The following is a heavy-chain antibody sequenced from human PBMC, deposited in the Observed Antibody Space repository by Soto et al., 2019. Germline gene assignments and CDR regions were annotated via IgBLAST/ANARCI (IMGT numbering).Heavy chain of an antibody. J-gene: IGHJ6*02. CDR2: ISYDGSNK. D-gene: IGHD5-18*01. Sequence: PGGSLRLSCAASGFTFSSYGMHWVRQAPGKGLEWVAVISYDGSNKYYADSVKGRFTISRDNSKNTLYLQMNSLRAEDTAVYYCAKGSSYGLYYYYGMDVWGQGTTVTVSS. V-gene: IGHV3-30*18. CDR1: GFTFSSYG. CDR3: AKGSSYGLYYYYGMDV.